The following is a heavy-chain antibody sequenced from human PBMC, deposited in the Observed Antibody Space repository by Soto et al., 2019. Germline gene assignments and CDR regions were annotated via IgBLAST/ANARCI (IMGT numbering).Heavy chain of an antibody. CDR1: GFTFSSYA. CDR3: AREGRTKYCGGDCYPPHFDY. J-gene: IGHJ4*02. CDR2: ISYDGSNK. V-gene: IGHV3-30*04. Sequence: GGSLRLSCAASGFTFSSYAMHWVRQAPGKGLEWVAVISYDGSNKYYADSVKGRFTISRDNSKNTLYLQMNSLRAEDTAVYYCAREGRTKYCGGDCYPPHFDYWGQGTLVTVSS. D-gene: IGHD2-21*02.